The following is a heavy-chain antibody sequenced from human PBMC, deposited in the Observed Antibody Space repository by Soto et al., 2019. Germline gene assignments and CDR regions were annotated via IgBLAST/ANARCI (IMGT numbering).Heavy chain of an antibody. D-gene: IGHD4-17*01. CDR3: ARDFYGDSVCDY. V-gene: IGHV3-11*01. CDR1: GFIFSDYY. J-gene: IGHJ4*02. Sequence: QVQLVESGGGLVKPGGSLRLSCAGSGFIFSDYYMSWIRQAPGKGLEWVSFISTSGNLEEYADSVKGRFTISRDNGKNSLYLQMHSLRAEDTAVYYCARDFYGDSVCDYWGQGTVVTVSS. CDR2: ISTSGNLE.